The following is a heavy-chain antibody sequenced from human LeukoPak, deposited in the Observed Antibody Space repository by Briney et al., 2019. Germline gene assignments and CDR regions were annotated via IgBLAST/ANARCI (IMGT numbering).Heavy chain of an antibody. V-gene: IGHV4-59*08. D-gene: IGHD1-26*01. Sequence: SETLSLTCTVSGGSISSYYWSWIRQPPGKGLEWIGCIYYSGSTNYNPSLKSRVTISVDTSKNQFSLKLSSVTAADTAVYYCARHEGGTGDWFDPWGQGTLVTVSS. CDR3: ARHEGGTGDWFDP. J-gene: IGHJ5*02. CDR1: GGSISSYY. CDR2: IYYSGST.